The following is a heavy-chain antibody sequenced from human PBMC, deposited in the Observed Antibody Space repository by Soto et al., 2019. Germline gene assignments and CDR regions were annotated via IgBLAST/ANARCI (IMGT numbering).Heavy chain of an antibody. CDR2: IYYDGTT. V-gene: IGHV4-39*07. J-gene: IGHJ6*02. CDR1: GASISSGTFY. D-gene: IGHD2-21*01. Sequence: SETLSLTCTVSGASISSGTFYWGWIRQPPGKGLESIANIYYDGTTYYNPSLKSRVTISVDTSKNQFSLKLSSVTAADTAVYYCAASCVACGGFNYYGMDVWGQGTTVTVSS. CDR3: AASCVACGGFNYYGMDV.